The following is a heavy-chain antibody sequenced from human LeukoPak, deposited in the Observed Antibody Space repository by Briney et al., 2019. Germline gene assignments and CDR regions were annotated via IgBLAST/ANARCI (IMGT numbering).Heavy chain of an antibody. CDR3: TTRIGTLYDYVWGSYRFFDY. J-gene: IGHJ4*02. CDR2: IKSKADGGTT. D-gene: IGHD3-16*02. CDR1: GFNFSNAW. V-gene: IGHV3-15*01. Sequence: PGGSLRLSCAASGFNFSNAWMSWVRQAPGKGLEWVGRIKSKADGGTTDYAAPVKGRFTISRDDSKTTLYLQMNSLKTEDTAAYYCTTRIGTLYDYVWGSYRFFDYWGQGSLVSDSS.